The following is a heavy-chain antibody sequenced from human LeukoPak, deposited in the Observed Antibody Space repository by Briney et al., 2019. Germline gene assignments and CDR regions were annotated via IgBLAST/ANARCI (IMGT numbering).Heavy chain of an antibody. CDR2: IYSGGST. CDR3: ARESYPNAFDI. CDR1: GFTVSSNY. Sequence: GSLRLSCAASGFTVSSNYMSWVRQAPGKGLEWVSVIYSGGSTYYADSVKGRFTISRDNSKNTLYLQMNSLRAEDTAVYYCARESYPNAFDIWGQGTMVTVSS. V-gene: IGHV3-53*01. J-gene: IGHJ3*02. D-gene: IGHD1-26*01.